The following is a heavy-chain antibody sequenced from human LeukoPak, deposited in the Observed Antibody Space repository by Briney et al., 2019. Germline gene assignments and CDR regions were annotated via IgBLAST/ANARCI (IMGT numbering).Heavy chain of an antibody. Sequence: PGGSLRHSCAASGFTFSNYAMTWVRQPPGKGLECVSSITGSGSRTYYADSVKGRFTISRDSSKNTLFLQMNSLRADDTAVYYCAARPVADNPAPFDYWGQGTLVTVSS. V-gene: IGHV3-23*01. CDR2: ITGSGSRT. CDR3: AARPVADNPAPFDY. J-gene: IGHJ4*02. CDR1: GFTFSNYA. D-gene: IGHD6-19*01.